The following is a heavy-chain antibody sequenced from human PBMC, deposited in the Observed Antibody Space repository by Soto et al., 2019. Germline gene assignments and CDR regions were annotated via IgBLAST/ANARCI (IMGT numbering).Heavy chain of an antibody. CDR1: GGSISSGGYY. Sequence: QVQLQESGPGLVKPSQTLSLTCTVSGGSISSGGYYWSWIRQHPGKGLEWIVYIYYSGSTYYNPSLKSRVTMSVDTSKNQLSRKLRSVTAADRVVYYCAREVGVERPTSEFDYWGQGTLVTVSS. CDR3: AREVGVERPTSEFDY. V-gene: IGHV4-31*03. J-gene: IGHJ4*02. CDR2: IYYSGST. D-gene: IGHD1-1*01.